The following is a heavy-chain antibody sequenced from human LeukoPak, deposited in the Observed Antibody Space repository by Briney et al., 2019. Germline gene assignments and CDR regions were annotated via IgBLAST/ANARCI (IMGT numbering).Heavy chain of an antibody. D-gene: IGHD3-3*01. J-gene: IGHJ3*02. V-gene: IGHV3-15*01. Sequence: GGSLRLFWAASGFTFSNAWMGWVRQAAGKWRECVGCIKGKITSGTTDYAAPVKGRFTISRDDSKNTLYLQMNSLKTEDTAVYYCTTALRFLEWSQGVDAFDIWGQGTMITVSS. CDR2: IKGKITSGTT. CDR1: GFTFSNAW. CDR3: TTALRFLEWSQGVDAFDI.